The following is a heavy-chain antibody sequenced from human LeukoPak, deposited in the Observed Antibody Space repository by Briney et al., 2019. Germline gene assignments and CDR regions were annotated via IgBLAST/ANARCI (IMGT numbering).Heavy chain of an antibody. CDR3: ARGTAAAAFDY. CDR1: GVSFSGYY. J-gene: IGHJ4*02. Sequence: SETLSLTCAVYGVSFSGYYWSWIRQPPGKGLEWIGEINRSGSTNYNPSLKSRVTISVDTSKNQFSLKLSSVTAADTAVYYCARGTAAAAFDYWGQGTLVTVSS. CDR2: INRSGST. V-gene: IGHV4-34*01. D-gene: IGHD2-2*01.